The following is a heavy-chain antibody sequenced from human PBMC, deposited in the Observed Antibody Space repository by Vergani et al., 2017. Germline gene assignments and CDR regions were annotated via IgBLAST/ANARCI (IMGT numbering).Heavy chain of an antibody. CDR3: ARDLRLLYNRFDP. CDR1: GFTVSSNY. CDR2: IYSGGST. Sequence: EVQLAESGGGLVQPGGSLRLSCAASGFTVSSNYMSWVRQAPGKGLEWVSVIYSGGSTYYADSVKGRFTISRHNSKSTMYLQMNSLRDEDTGVYYCARDLRLLYNRFDPWVQGTLVTVSS. D-gene: IGHD1-14*01. J-gene: IGHJ5*02. V-gene: IGHV3-53*04.